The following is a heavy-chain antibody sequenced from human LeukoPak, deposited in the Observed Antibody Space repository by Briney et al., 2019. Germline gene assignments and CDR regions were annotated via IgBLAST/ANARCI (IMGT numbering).Heavy chain of an antibody. CDR2: INPSGGST. D-gene: IGHD6-19*01. CDR1: GYTFTSYG. V-gene: IGHV1-46*01. J-gene: IGHJ6*02. Sequence: GASVKVSCKASGYTFTSYGISWVRQAPGQGLEWMGIINPSGGSTSYAQKFQGRVTMTRDTSTSTVYMELSSLRSEDTAVYYCARDGGAVAGRSPYYGMDVWGQGTTVTVSS. CDR3: ARDGGAVAGRSPYYGMDV.